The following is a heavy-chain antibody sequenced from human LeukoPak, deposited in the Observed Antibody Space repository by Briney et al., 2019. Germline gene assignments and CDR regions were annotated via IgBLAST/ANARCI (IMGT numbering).Heavy chain of an antibody. D-gene: IGHD3-22*01. J-gene: IGHJ4*02. Sequence: GESLKISCKSSGYSFTNYWIGWGRQMPGKGLEWMGTIYPGDSDTRYRPSFQGQVTISADKSSSTAYLRWSSLKASDTAMYYCARLGVEAYDSSGYYYFDYWGQGALVTVSS. CDR2: IYPGDSDT. V-gene: IGHV5-51*01. CDR3: ARLGVEAYDSSGYYYFDY. CDR1: GYSFTNYW.